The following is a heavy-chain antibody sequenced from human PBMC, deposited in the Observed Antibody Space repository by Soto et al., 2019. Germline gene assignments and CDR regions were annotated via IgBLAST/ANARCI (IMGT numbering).Heavy chain of an antibody. CDR1: GGSISSYY. D-gene: IGHD3-3*01. Sequence: SETLSLTCTVSGGSISSYYWSWIRQPPGKGLEWIRYIYYSGSTNYNPSLKSRVTISVDTSKNQFSLKLSSVTAADTAVYYCARDKSDFWSGYSSWFDPWGQGTLVTVS. CDR3: ARDKSDFWSGYSSWFDP. J-gene: IGHJ5*02. CDR2: IYYSGST. V-gene: IGHV4-59*01.